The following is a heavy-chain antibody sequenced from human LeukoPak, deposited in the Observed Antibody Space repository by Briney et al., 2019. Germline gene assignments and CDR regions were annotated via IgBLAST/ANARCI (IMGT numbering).Heavy chain of an antibody. V-gene: IGHV3-23*01. CDR1: GFTFSNYA. CDR3: VKGFVHPTYYFDY. D-gene: IGHD3-10*01. J-gene: IGHJ4*02. Sequence: GGSLRLSCAASGFTFSNYAMMWVRQAPGKRLEWVSSITGSGDGTYYADSVRGRFTISRDNSENTLYLQLNSLRAEDTAVYFCVKGFVHPTYYFDYWGQGTQVTVPS. CDR2: ITGSGDGT.